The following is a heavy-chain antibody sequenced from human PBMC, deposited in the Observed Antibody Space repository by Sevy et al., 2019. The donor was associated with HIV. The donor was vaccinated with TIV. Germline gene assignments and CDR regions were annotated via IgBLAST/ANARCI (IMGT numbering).Heavy chain of an antibody. CDR2: ITPNSGGT. J-gene: IGHJ4*01. V-gene: IGHV1-2*06. CDR3: AREGSYSYDSSGYYPFDY. D-gene: IGHD3-22*01. CDR1: GYTFTGYS. Sequence: ASVKVSCKTSGYTFTGYSMHWVRQAPGQGLEWMGRITPNSGGTNYAQKFQGRVTMTRETSIRTAYMELSRLRSDDTAVYYCAREGSYSYDSSGYYPFDYWGHGTLVTVSS.